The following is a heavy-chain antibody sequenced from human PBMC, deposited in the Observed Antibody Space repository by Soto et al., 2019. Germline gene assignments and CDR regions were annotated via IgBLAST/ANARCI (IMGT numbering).Heavy chain of an antibody. CDR3: ARMVRGVGRWFDP. J-gene: IGHJ5*02. D-gene: IGHD3-10*01. Sequence: GASVKVSCKASGGTFSSYAISWVRQAPGQGLEWMGGIIPIFGTANYAQKFQGRVTITADKSTSTAYMELSSLRSEDTAVYYRARMVRGVGRWFDPWGQGTPVTV. V-gene: IGHV1-69*06. CDR2: IIPIFGTA. CDR1: GGTFSSYA.